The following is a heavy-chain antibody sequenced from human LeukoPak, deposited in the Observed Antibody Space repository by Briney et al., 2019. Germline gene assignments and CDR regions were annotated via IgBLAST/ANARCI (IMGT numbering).Heavy chain of an antibody. CDR1: GGSISSYY. CDR2: IYYSGST. D-gene: IGHD3-10*01. CDR3: ARGRDFFDY. J-gene: IGHJ4*02. V-gene: IGHV4-59*08. Sequence: PSATLSLTCTVSGGSISSYYWSWIRQPPGKGLEWIGYIYYSGSTNYNPSLKSRVTISVDTSKNQFSLKLSSVTAADTAVYYCARGRDFFDYGGQGTLVTVSS.